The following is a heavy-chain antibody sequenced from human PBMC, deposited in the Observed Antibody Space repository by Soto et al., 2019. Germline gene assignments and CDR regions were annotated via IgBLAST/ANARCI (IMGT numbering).Heavy chain of an antibody. D-gene: IGHD6-19*01. CDR1: GFSFSSYS. CDR3: ARHYLPVTGRAWWFDP. J-gene: IGHJ5*02. CDR2: ISANSYHI. V-gene: IGHV3-21*01. Sequence: GGSLRLSCAASGFSFSSYSMNWVRQAPGKGLEWVSSISANSYHIYYADSVKGRFTISRDNAKNSLHLQMNSLRAEDTAVYYCARHYLPVTGRAWWFDPWGQGTLVTVYS.